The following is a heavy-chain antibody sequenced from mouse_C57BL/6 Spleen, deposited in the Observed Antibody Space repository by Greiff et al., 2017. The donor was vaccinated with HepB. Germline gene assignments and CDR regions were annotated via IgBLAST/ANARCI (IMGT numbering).Heavy chain of an antibody. D-gene: IGHD1-1*01. Sequence: EVQLVESGPGLVKPSQSLSLTCSVTGYSITSGYYWNWIRQFPGNKLEWMGYIRYDGSNNYNPSLKNRISITRDTSKNQFFLKLNSVTTEDTATYYCARDITTVVAHVDYAMDYWGQGTSVTVSS. V-gene: IGHV3-6*01. CDR3: ARDITTVVAHVDYAMDY. CDR1: GYSITSGYY. J-gene: IGHJ4*01. CDR2: IRYDGSN.